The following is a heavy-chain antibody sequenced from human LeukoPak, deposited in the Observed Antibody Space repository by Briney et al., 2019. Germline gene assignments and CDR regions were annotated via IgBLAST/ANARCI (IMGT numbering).Heavy chain of an antibody. J-gene: IGHJ5*02. CDR3: ARGIGPPHAYGDEMGGCWFDP. D-gene: IGHD4-17*01. CDR1: GGSISSGDYY. Sequence: SETLSLTCTVSGGSISSGDYYWSWIRQHPGKGLEWIGYIDYSGSTYYNPSRKSRVTISVDTSKNQFSLKLRSVTAADTAVYYCARGIGPPHAYGDEMGGCWFDPWGQGTLVTVSS. CDR2: IDYSGST. V-gene: IGHV4-31*03.